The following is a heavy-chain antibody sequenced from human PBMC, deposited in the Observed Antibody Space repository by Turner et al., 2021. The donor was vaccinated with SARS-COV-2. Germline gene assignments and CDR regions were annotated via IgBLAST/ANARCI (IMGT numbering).Heavy chain of an antibody. V-gene: IGHV3-21*01. J-gene: IGHJ5*01. CDR1: GFTFSSYS. D-gene: IGHD2-2*01. CDR3: ARSGAAALLRYNWFES. Sequence: EVQLVESGGGLVKPGGSLRLSCAASGFTFSSYSMNWVRQAPGKGLEWVSSISSSSSYIYYADSVKGRFTISRDNAKNSLFLQMNSLRAEDTAVYYCARSGAAALLRYNWFESWGQGTPVTVSS. CDR2: ISSSSSYI.